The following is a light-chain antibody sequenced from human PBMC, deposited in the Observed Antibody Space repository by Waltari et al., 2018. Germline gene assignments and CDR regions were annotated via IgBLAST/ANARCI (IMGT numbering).Light chain of an antibody. Sequence: DIVLTQSPGTLSLSPGERATLSCRASQSVGSTYLAWFQQKPGQAPRLLIYGASHRATGIPDRFSGGGSGPDFTLTISRLEPEDFAVYYCQQYYNSPVTFGGGTKVEIK. V-gene: IGKV3-20*01. CDR2: GAS. J-gene: IGKJ4*01. CDR1: QSVGSTY. CDR3: QQYYNSPVT.